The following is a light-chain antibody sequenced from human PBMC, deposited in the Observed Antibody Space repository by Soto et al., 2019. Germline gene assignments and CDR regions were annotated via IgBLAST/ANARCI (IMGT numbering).Light chain of an antibody. Sequence: EIVLTQSPGTLSLSPGERATLSCRASQSVSSSYLAWYQQKPGQAPRLLIYGASSRATGIPDRFSGSGSGTEFTLTISSLQSKDFAVYYCQQYNNWWTFGQGTKVEIK. CDR1: QSVSSSY. CDR3: QQYNNWWT. CDR2: GAS. V-gene: IGKV3-20*01. J-gene: IGKJ1*01.